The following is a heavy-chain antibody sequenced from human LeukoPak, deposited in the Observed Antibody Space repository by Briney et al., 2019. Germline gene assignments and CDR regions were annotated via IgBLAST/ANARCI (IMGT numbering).Heavy chain of an antibody. CDR1: GGSISSYY. CDR3: ARGVNSGYFDY. CDR2: IYYSGST. Sequence: SETLSLTCTVSGGSISSYYWTWLRQPPGKGLEWIGYIYYSGSTNYNPSLKSRVTISVDTSKNQFSLKLTSVTAADTAVYYCARGVNSGYFDYCGQGTLVTVSS. V-gene: IGHV4-59*01. J-gene: IGHJ4*02. D-gene: IGHD1-26*01.